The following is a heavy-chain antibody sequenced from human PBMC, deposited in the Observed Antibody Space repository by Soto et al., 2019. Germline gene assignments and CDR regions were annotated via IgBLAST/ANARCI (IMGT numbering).Heavy chain of an antibody. CDR1: GYTFTSYD. V-gene: IGHV1-8*01. J-gene: IGHJ6*02. CDR2: MNPNSGNT. D-gene: IGHD3-9*01. Sequence: QVQLVQSGAEVKKPGASVKVSCKASGYTFTSYDINWVRQATGQGLEWMGWMNPNSGNTGYAQKFQGRVTMTRNTSISTAYMELSSLRSEDTAVYYCARDHRYFDWLVSGYYYYGMDVWGQGTTVTVSS. CDR3: ARDHRYFDWLVSGYYYYGMDV.